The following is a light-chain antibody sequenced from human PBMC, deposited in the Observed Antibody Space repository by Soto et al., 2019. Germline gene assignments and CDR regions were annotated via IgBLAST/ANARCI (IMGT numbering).Light chain of an antibody. CDR1: QSVTTF. Sequence: EIVLTQSPATLSLSPGERATLSCRASQSVTTFLAWYQQKPDQAPRLLIYDASTRATGIPARFSGSGSGTDFTLTISSLEPEDFAVYYCQQRSNWPPTFGQGTKVDI. CDR3: QQRSNWPPT. V-gene: IGKV3-11*01. J-gene: IGKJ1*01. CDR2: DAS.